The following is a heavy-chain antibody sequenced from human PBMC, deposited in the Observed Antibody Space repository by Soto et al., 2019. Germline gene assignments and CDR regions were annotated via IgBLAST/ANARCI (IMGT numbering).Heavy chain of an antibody. CDR3: ARVAAGRRYFDWAQGMDV. Sequence: QVQLVQSGAEVKKPGSSVKVSCKASGGTFSSYAISWVRQAPGQGLEWMGGIIPIFGTANYAQKFRGRVTITADESTSTAYMELSSLRSEDTAVYYCARVAAGRRYFDWAQGMDVWGQGTTVTVSS. V-gene: IGHV1-69*01. CDR2: IIPIFGTA. J-gene: IGHJ6*02. CDR1: GGTFSSYA. D-gene: IGHD3-9*01.